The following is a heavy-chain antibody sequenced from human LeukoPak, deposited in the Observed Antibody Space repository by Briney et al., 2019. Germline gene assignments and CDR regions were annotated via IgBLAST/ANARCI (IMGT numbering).Heavy chain of an antibody. Sequence: PGGSLRLSCAASGFTFSKSWMSWVRQAPGKGLEWVANMNEDGSEKDYVDSVKGRFTISRDNARKSLYLQMSSLRAEDTAVYYCGTYSHWVSGDVWGQGTTVTVSS. D-gene: IGHD3-16*01. V-gene: IGHV3-7*01. CDR1: GFTFSKSW. J-gene: IGHJ6*02. CDR3: GTYSHWVSGDV. CDR2: MNEDGSEK.